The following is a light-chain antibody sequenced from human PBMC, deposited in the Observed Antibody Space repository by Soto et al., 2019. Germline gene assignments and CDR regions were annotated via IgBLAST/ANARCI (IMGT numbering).Light chain of an antibody. CDR3: QQYNNWPPIT. CDR2: DAS. Sequence: ELVMTQSPATLSVAPGERATLSCRASQSISTFLAWYQQKPGQAPRLLIYDASNRATGIPARFSGSGSGTDFTLTISSLQSEDFAVYYCQQYNNWPPITFGQGTRLEIK. J-gene: IGKJ5*01. CDR1: QSISTF. V-gene: IGKV3-15*01.